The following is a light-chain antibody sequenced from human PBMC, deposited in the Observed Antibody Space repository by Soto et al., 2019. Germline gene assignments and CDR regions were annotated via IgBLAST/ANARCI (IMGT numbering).Light chain of an antibody. J-gene: IGLJ3*02. CDR2: STN. CDR3: VLYMGSGISV. Sequence: QAVVTQEPSFSVSPGRTVTLTCGLTSGSVSTTYYPSWYQQTPGQAPRTLMYSTNTRSSGVPDRFSGSILGNKAALTITGAQADDESDYYCVLYMGSGISVFGGGTKLTVL. V-gene: IGLV8-61*01. CDR1: SGSVSTTYY.